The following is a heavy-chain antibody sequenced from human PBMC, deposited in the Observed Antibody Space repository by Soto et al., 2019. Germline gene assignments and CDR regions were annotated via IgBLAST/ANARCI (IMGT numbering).Heavy chain of an antibody. J-gene: IGHJ6*02. V-gene: IGHV3-48*01. CDR1: GFTFSSYS. D-gene: IGHD5-12*01. CDR3: ARADSGYAHGYYYYGMAV. CDR2: ISSSSSTI. Sequence: EVQLVESGGGLVQPGGSLRLSCAASGFTFSSYSMNWVRQAPGKGLAWVSYISSSSSTIYYADSVKGRFTISRDKAKNSMYLQMNSLRAEDTAVYYCARADSGYAHGYYYYGMAVWGQGTTVTVSS.